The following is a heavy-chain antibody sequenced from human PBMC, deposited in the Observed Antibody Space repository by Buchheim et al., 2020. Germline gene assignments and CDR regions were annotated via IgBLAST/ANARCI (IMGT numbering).Heavy chain of an antibody. CDR2: ISYDGSNK. CDR1: GFTFSSYG. Sequence: QVQLVESGGGVVQPGRSLRLSCAASGFTFSSYGMHWVRQAPGKGLEWVAVISYDGSNKYYADSVKGRFTISRDNSKNTMYLQMNSLRAEDTAVYYCAKLKITIFGVVTSDYYYGIDVWGQGTT. D-gene: IGHD3-3*01. CDR3: AKLKITIFGVVTSDYYYGIDV. J-gene: IGHJ6*02. V-gene: IGHV3-30*18.